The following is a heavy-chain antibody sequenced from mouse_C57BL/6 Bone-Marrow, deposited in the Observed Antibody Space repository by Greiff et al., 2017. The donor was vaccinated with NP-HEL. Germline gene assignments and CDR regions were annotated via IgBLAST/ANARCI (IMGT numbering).Heavy chain of an antibody. D-gene: IGHD6-1*01. CDR2: IDPANGNT. CDR1: GFYIKNTY. V-gene: IGHV14-3*01. CDR3: DSSRGGFDY. J-gene: IGHJ2*01. Sequence: EVQLKESVAELVRPGASVKLSCTASGFYIKNTYMHWVKQRPEQGLEWIGRIDPANGNTKYAPKFQGKATLTADPSSNTAYLQLSNLASEDTAIYYCDSSRGGFDYCGQGTTLTVSS.